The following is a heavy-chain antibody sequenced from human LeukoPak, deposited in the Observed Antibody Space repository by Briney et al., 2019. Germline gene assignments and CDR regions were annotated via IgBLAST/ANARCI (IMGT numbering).Heavy chain of an antibody. V-gene: IGHV5-51*01. CDR1: GXSFTSYC. CDR3: ASSNWGSGYYYYGMDV. Sequence: GESLKISFKGSGXSFTSYCIGWVRQMPGKGLEWMGIIYPGDSDTRYSPSFQGQVTISADKSISTAYLQWSSLKASDTAMYYCASSNWGSGYYYYGMDVWGQGTTVTVSS. J-gene: IGHJ6*02. CDR2: IYPGDSDT. D-gene: IGHD7-27*01.